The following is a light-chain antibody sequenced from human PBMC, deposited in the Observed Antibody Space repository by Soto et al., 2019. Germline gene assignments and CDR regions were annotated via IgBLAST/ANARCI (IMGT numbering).Light chain of an antibody. J-gene: IGKJ1*01. CDR2: DAS. CDR3: QQRSNWPPWT. CDR1: QSVSSY. Sequence: EILLPQFSATLSLFPGGRGTLSCRASQSVSSYLAWYQQKPGQAPRLLIYDASNRATGIPARFSGSGSGTDFTLTISSLEPEDFAVYYCQQRSNWPPWTFGQGTKVDI. V-gene: IGKV3-11*01.